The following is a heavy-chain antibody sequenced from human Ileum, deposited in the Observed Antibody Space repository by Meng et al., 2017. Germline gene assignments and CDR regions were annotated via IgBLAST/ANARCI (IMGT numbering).Heavy chain of an antibody. D-gene: IGHD3-3*02. J-gene: IGHJ4*02. CDR2: VSYDGSSQ. CDR3: TTFYAGY. CDR1: GFTFTNYA. V-gene: IGHV3-30*07. Sequence: QVQLVESGGGVVQPGGSLRLSCAASGFTFTNYAMHWVRQAPGKGLEWVAIVSYDGSSQYYADSVRGRFTISRDNSKNTLYLQMNSLKTEDTAVYYCTTFYAGYWGQGTLVTVSS.